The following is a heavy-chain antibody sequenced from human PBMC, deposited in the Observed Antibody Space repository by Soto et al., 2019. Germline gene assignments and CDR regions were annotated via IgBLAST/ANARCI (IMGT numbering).Heavy chain of an antibody. D-gene: IGHD2-8*01. V-gene: IGHV4-30-4*01. Sequence: SETLSLTCTVSGGSISSGDYYWSWIRQPPGKGLEWIGYIYYSGSTYYNPSLKSRVTISVDTSKNQFSLKLSSVTAADTAVYYCARSGYCTNGVCYTPFDYWGQGTLVTSPQ. CDR2: IYYSGST. CDR3: ARSGYCTNGVCYTPFDY. CDR1: GGSISSGDYY. J-gene: IGHJ4*02.